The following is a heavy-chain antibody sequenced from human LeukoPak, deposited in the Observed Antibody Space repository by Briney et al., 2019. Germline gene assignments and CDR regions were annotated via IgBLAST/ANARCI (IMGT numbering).Heavy chain of an antibody. V-gene: IGHV5-51*01. J-gene: IGHJ3*02. CDR2: IYPGDSDT. D-gene: IGHD6-19*01. CDR1: GYSFTSYW. Sequence: GESLKISCKGSGYSFTSYWIGWVRQMPGKGLEWMGIIYPGDSDTRYSPSFQGQVTISADKSISTAYLQWSSLKASDTAVYYCARRSDSSGWPSGDDAFDIWGQGTMVTVSS. CDR3: ARRSDSSGWPSGDDAFDI.